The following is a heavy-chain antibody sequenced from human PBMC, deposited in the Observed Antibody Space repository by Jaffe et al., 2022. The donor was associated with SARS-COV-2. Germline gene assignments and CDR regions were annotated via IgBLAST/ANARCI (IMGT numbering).Heavy chain of an antibody. Sequence: EVQLVESGGGLVKPGGSLRLSCAASGFTFSNAWMSWVRQAPGKGLEWVGRIKSKTDGGTTDYAAPVKGRFTISRDDSKNTLYLQMNSLKTEDTAVYYCTTTVDIVVVPAVPYFDYWGQGTLVTVSS. CDR2: IKSKTDGGTT. V-gene: IGHV3-15*01. CDR1: GFTFSNAW. J-gene: IGHJ4*02. D-gene: IGHD2-2*03. CDR3: TTTVDIVVVPAVPYFDY.